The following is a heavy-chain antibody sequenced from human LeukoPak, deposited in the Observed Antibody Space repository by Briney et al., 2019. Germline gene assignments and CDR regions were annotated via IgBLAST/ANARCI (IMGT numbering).Heavy chain of an antibody. J-gene: IGHJ4*02. V-gene: IGHV3-66*01. CDR3: ALSGYSGSLPFDY. CDR1: GFTVSSNY. Sequence: PGGSLRLSCAASGFTVSSNYMSWVRQAPGKGLEWVSVIYSGGSTYYADSVKGRFTISRDNSKNTLYLQMNSLRAEDTAVYYCALSGYSGSLPFDYWGQGTLVTVSS. D-gene: IGHD5-12*01. CDR2: IYSGGST.